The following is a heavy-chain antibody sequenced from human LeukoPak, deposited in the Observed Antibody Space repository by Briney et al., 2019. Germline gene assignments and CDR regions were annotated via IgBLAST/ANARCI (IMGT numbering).Heavy chain of an antibody. CDR1: GYTFTGYY. V-gene: IGHV1-2*02. CDR2: INPNSGGT. J-gene: IGHJ5*02. D-gene: IGHD2-15*01. Sequence: ASVKVSCKASGYTFTGYYMHWVRHAPGQGLEWMGWINPNSGGTNYAQKFQGRVTMTRDTPISTAYMELSRLRSDDTAVYYCARDHCSGGSCYWPFDPWGQGTLVTVSS. CDR3: ARDHCSGGSCYWPFDP.